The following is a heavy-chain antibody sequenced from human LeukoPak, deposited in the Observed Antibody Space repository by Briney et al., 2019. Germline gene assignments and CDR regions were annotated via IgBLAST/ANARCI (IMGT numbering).Heavy chain of an antibody. Sequence: GGSLRLSCAASGFTFSSYSKNWVRHAPGRGLEWVSSISSSSNYIYYVDSVKGRFTISRDNAKNSLFLQMNSLRAEDTAVYFCARSKPWGYCSGGSCYPTYYYYYYMDVWGKGTTVTVSS. J-gene: IGHJ6*03. CDR2: ISSSSNYI. V-gene: IGHV3-21*01. D-gene: IGHD2-15*01. CDR3: ARSKPWGYCSGGSCYPTYYYYYYMDV. CDR1: GFTFSSYS.